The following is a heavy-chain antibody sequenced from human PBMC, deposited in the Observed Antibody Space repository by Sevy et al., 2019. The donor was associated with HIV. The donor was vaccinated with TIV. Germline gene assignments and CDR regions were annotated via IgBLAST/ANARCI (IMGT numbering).Heavy chain of an antibody. Sequence: GGSLRLSCAASGFTFTDYFMGWVRQAPGKGLEWVANIDQDGSQKNYVDSVKGRFTISRDNAKNSVYLQMNRLRVDDTAVYYCARELWPGDYCCQGTLFTVSS. CDR2: IDQDGSQK. J-gene: IGHJ4*02. D-gene: IGHD2-21*01. CDR1: GFTFTDYF. CDR3: ARELWPGDY. V-gene: IGHV3-7*01.